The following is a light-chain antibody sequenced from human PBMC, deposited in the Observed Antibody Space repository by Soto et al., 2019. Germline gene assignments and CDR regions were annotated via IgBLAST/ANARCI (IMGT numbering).Light chain of an antibody. CDR2: GAS. J-gene: IGKJ1*01. CDR1: QSVSSN. CDR3: QQYNNWPPWT. V-gene: IGKV3-15*01. Sequence: EIVMTQSPATLSVSPGDRATLSCRASQSVSSNLAWYQQKPGQAPRLLIYGASTRATGIPGRFSGGGSGTEFTLTISSLRPEDFAVYYCQQYNNWPPWTFGKGTKVEIK.